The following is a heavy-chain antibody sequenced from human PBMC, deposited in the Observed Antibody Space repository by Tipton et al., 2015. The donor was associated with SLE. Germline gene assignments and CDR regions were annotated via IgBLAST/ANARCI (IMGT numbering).Heavy chain of an antibody. J-gene: IGHJ4*02. V-gene: IGHV1-69*01. CDR3: AREWDIAAAGSGAFDY. D-gene: IGHD6-13*01. CDR1: GGTFSSYA. Sequence: QSGAEVKKPGSSVKVSCKASGGTFSSYAISWVRQAPGQGLEWMGGIIPIFGTANYAQKFQGRVTITADESTSTAYMELSSLRSEDTAVYYCAREWDIAAAGSGAFDYWGQGTLVTVSS. CDR2: IIPIFGTA.